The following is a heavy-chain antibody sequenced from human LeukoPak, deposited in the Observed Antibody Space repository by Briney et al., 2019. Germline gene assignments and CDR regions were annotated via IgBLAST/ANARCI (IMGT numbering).Heavy chain of an antibody. J-gene: IGHJ6*03. CDR2: IYTSGST. V-gene: IGHV4-61*02. D-gene: IGHD3-22*01. Sequence: SETLSLTCTVSGGSISSGSYYWSWIRQPAGKGLEWIGRIYTSGSTNYNPSLKSRVTISVDTSKNQFSLKLGSVTAADTAVYYCARLYDSSGPYYYYYMDVWGKGTTVTVSS. CDR3: ARLYDSSGPYYYYYMDV. CDR1: GGSISSGSYY.